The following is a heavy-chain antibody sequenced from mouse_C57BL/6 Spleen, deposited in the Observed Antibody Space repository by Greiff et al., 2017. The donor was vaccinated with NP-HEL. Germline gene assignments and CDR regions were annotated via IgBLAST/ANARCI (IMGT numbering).Heavy chain of an antibody. CDR1: GFTFSDYG. CDR2: ISSGSSTI. V-gene: IGHV5-17*01. CDR3: ARPGYSNYAMDY. Sequence: EVKLMESGGGLLQPGGSLKLSCAASGFTFSDYGMHWVRQAPEKGLEWVAYISSGSSTIYYADTVKGRFTISRDNAKNTLFLQMTSLRSEDTAMYYCARPGYSNYAMDYWGQGTSVTVSS. D-gene: IGHD2-5*01. J-gene: IGHJ4*01.